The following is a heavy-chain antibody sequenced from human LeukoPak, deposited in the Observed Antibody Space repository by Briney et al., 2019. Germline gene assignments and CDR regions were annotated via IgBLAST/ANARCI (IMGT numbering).Heavy chain of an antibody. CDR3: ARGRRLLLRSGYFDL. CDR2: INHSGST. D-gene: IGHD2-21*01. J-gene: IGHJ2*01. V-gene: IGHV4-34*01. Sequence: PSETLSLTCAVYGGSFSGYYWSWLRQPPGKGLEWVGEINHSGSTNYNASLKSRVTISVDTSKNQFSLKLSSVTAADTAVYYCARGRRLLLRSGYFDLWGRGTLVTVSS. CDR1: GGSFSGYY.